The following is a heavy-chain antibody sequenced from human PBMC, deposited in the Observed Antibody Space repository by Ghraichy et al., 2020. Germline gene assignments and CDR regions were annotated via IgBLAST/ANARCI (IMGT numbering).Heavy chain of an antibody. V-gene: IGHV4-59*01. D-gene: IGHD5-24*01. CDR1: GGSISSYY. J-gene: IGHJ4*02. CDR2: IYYSGST. CDR3: ARGEMATISPSNF. Sequence: SETLSLTCTVSGGSISSYYWSWIRQPPGKGLEWIGYIYYSGSTNYNPSLKSRVTISVDTSKNQFSLKLSSVTAADTAVYYCARGEMATISPSNFWGQGTLVTVSS.